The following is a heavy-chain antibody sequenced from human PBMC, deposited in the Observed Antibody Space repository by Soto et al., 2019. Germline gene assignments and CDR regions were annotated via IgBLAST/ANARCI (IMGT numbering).Heavy chain of an antibody. CDR3: ARGNQYYYGSGSYYNNWFDP. V-gene: IGHV4-34*01. J-gene: IGHJ5*02. CDR2: INHSGST. CDR1: GWSFSGYY. D-gene: IGHD3-10*01. Sequence: XETLSLTCAVDGWSFSGYYWSWIRQPPGKGLEWIGEINHSGSTNYNPSLKSRVTISVDTSKNQFSLKLSSVTAADTAVYYCARGNQYYYGSGSYYNNWFDPWGQETLGTVSS.